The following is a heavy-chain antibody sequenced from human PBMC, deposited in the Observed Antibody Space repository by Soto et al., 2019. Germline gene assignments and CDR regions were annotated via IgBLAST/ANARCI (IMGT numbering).Heavy chain of an antibody. CDR1: GFIFSNYG. CDR2: ITGDGNDT. D-gene: IGHD3-10*01. CDR3: VQGVSTGDQRVDS. J-gene: IGHJ4*02. V-gene: IGHV3-30*03. Sequence: QVQLVESGGGVVQPGRSLRLSCAASGFIFSNYGMNWVRRAPGKGLEWVATITGDGNDTYYPDSMKGRFTISRDNFNNTQYLQLNRLRPEDEAGYVCVQGVSTGDQRVDSWGQGVLVTVSS.